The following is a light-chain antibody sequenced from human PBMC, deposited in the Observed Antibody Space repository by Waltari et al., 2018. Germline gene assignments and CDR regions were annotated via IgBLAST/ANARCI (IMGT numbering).Light chain of an antibody. J-gene: IGLJ2*01. Sequence: QSAPTQPASVSGSPGQSITIPRTGSRGAIGRYNVVPWYQHHPGKAPNLVIYEVINRPSGVSNRFSGSKSGNTASLTISGLQAEDEADYYCCSYAGSVVFGGGTKLTVL. CDR1: RGAIGRYNV. CDR2: EVI. CDR3: CSYAGSVV. V-gene: IGLV2-23*02.